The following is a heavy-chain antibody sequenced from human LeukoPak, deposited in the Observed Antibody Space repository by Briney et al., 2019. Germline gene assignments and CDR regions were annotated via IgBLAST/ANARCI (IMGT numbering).Heavy chain of an antibody. CDR3: ARGGAYGSGTFDY. Sequence: SETLSLTCTVSGGSISSGGYYWSWIRQHPGKGLEWIGYIYYSGGTYYNPSLKSRVTISVDTSKNQFSLKLSSVTAADTAVYYCARGGAYGSGTFDYWGQGTLVTVSS. D-gene: IGHD3-10*01. CDR1: GGSISSGGYY. CDR2: IYYSGGT. J-gene: IGHJ4*02. V-gene: IGHV4-31*03.